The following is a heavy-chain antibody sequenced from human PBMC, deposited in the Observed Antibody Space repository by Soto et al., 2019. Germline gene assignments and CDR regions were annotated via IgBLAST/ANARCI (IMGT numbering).Heavy chain of an antibody. J-gene: IGHJ4*02. Sequence: GGSLRLGCADCGLSAGPSGMTWVRHAPGRGLEGVSTISCGGFSTHYAESVHGRFTISRDDSMNSMYLQMNSLRAEDTAVYYCAKGPTPRDFLFVHYFVSCGQASLVTVS. CDR2: ISCGGFST. D-gene: IGHD3-10*02. CDR3: AKGPTPRDFLFVHYFVS. CDR1: GLSAGPSG. V-gene: IGHV3-23*01.